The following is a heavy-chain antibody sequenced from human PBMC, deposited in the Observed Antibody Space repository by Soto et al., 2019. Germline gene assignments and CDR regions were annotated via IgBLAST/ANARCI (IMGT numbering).Heavy chain of an antibody. J-gene: IGHJ4*02. V-gene: IGHV4-34*01. D-gene: IGHD3-10*01. Sequence: SETLSLTCAVYGGSFSGYYWSWIRQPPGKGLEWIGEINHSGSTNYNPSLKSRVTISVDTSKNQFSLKLSSVTAADTAVYYCAATRGVTMVRGVPFDYWGQGTLVTVSS. CDR2: INHSGST. CDR1: GGSFSGYY. CDR3: AATRGVTMVRGVPFDY.